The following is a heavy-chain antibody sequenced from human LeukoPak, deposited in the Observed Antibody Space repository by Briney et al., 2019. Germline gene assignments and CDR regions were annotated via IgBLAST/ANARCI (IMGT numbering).Heavy chain of an antibody. J-gene: IGHJ4*02. CDR2: ISYDGSNR. D-gene: IGHD3-22*01. CDR1: GFTFSSYA. V-gene: IGHV3-30-3*01. CDR3: ARVVGYSSGFVDY. Sequence: QSGGSPRLSCAASGFTFSSYAMHWVRQAPGKGLEWVAVISYDGSNRYYADSVKGRFTISRDNSKNTLYLQMNSLRAEDTAVYYCARVVGYSSGFVDYWGQGTLVTVSS.